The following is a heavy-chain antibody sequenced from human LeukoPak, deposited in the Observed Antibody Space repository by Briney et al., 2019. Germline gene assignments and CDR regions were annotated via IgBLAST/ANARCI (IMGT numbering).Heavy chain of an antibody. CDR2: INQDGTKK. V-gene: IGHV3-7*03. D-gene: IGHD2-2*01. CDR3: ASQPAAADVDY. J-gene: IGHJ4*02. Sequence: GGSLRLSCAASRFTFSNYWMTWVRQAPGKGLEWVANINQDGTKKSYVDSVKGRFTISRDNAKNSLYLQMNSLRADDTGVYYCASQPAAADVDYWGQGALVTGSS. CDR1: RFTFSNYW.